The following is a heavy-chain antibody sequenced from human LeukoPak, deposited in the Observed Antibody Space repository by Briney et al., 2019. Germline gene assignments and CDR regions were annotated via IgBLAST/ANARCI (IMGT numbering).Heavy chain of an antibody. V-gene: IGHV3-43*02. D-gene: IGHD3-22*01. CDR2: ISGDGGWT. CDR1: GFTFDDYT. Sequence: GGSLRLSCAASGFTFDDYTMHWVRQAPGKGLLWVSLISGDGGWTYYADSLKGRFTISRDNSKNSLYLQMNSLTTEDTALYYCAKDGGGGYSSTYFFDNWGQGTLVTVSS. J-gene: IGHJ4*02. CDR3: AKDGGGGYSSTYFFDN.